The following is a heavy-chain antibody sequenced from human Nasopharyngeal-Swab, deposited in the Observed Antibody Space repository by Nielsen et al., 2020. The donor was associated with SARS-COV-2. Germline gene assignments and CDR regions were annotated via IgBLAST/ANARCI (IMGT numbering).Heavy chain of an antibody. CDR2: IKQDGSEK. J-gene: IGHJ5*02. V-gene: IGHV3-7*02. CDR3: ANDLLVNIAAHTNWFDP. D-gene: IGHD6-6*01. CDR1: GFTFSSYW. Sequence: GESLKISCAASGFTFSSYWMSWVRQAPGKGLEWVANIKQDGSEKYYVDSVKGRFTISRDNAKNSLYLQMNSLRAEDTAVYYCANDLLVNIAAHTNWFDPWGQGTLVTVSS.